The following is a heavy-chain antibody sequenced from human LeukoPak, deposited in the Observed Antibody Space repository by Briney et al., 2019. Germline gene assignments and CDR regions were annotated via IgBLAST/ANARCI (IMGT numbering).Heavy chain of an antibody. V-gene: IGHV4-59*02. J-gene: IGHJ3*02. D-gene: IGHD1-7*01. CDR3: ARNYVGYAFDI. Sequence: PSETLSLTCTVSGGSVRSYYWSWIRQPPGKGLEWIGYIYSSGTTNYNPSLKTGVTISVDTSKNQFSLKLTSVTAADPAVYYCARNYVGYAFDIWGQGTMVTVSS. CDR1: GGSVRSYY. CDR2: IYSSGTT.